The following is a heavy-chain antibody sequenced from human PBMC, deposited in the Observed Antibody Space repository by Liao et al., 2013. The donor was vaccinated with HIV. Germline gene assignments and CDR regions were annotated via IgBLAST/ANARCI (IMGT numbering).Heavy chain of an antibody. Sequence: QVQLQESGPGLVKPSETLSLTCNVSGGSISSYYWSWIRQPAGKGLEWIGRLDTSGNTNYNPSLKSRVTMSTDSSKNQLSLTLISVTAADTAVYYCARDRGGSFWSGSHGGDAFKIWGQGTIGHRLL. CDR1: GGSISSYY. CDR3: ARDRGGSFWSGSHGGDAFKI. D-gene: IGHD3-3*01. CDR2: LDTSGNT. V-gene: IGHV4-4*07. J-gene: IGHJ3*02.